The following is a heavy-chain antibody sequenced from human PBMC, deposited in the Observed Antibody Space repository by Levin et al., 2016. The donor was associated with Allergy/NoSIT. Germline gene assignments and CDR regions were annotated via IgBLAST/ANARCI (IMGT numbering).Heavy chain of an antibody. J-gene: IGHJ4*02. CDR1: GFTLSSYD. CDR2: MRYDASNK. V-gene: IGHV3-30*02. D-gene: IGHD2-8*01. CDR3: AREFPPNGGLFLDY. Sequence: GESLKISCAASGFTLSSYDMHWVRQAPGKGLEWVAFMRYDASNKYHADSVKGRFTISRDSSKNTLFLQMNSLRAEDTAVYYCAREFPPNGGLFLDYWGQGSLVTVSS.